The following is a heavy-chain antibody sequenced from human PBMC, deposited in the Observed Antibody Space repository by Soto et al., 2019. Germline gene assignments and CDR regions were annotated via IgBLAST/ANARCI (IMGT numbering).Heavy chain of an antibody. CDR1: GFTFSSYS. D-gene: IGHD1-26*01. J-gene: IGHJ6*02. CDR2: ISSSSSTI. Sequence: GGSLRLSCAASGFTFSSYSMNWVRQAPGKGLEWVSYISSSSSTIYYADSVTGRFTISRDKAKNSVYLQMNSLRDEDTAVYYCARTKRGSGSYPYYYGMDVWGQGTTVTVSS. V-gene: IGHV3-48*02. CDR3: ARTKRGSGSYPYYYGMDV.